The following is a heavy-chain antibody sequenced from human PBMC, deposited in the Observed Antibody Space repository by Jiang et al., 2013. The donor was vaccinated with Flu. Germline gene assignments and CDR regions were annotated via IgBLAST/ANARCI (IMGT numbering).Heavy chain of an antibody. CDR3: ARGSGSYSGYYYYGMDV. CDR2: IYYSGST. D-gene: IGHD3-10*01. CDR1: GGSISSYY. V-gene: IGHV4-59*08. Sequence: GPGLVKPSETLSLTCTVSGGSISSYYWSWIRQPPGKGLEWIGYIYYSGSTNYNPSLKSRVTISVDTSKNQFSLKLSSVTAADTAVYYCARGSGSYSGYYYYGMDVVGPRDHGHRLL. J-gene: IGHJ6*02.